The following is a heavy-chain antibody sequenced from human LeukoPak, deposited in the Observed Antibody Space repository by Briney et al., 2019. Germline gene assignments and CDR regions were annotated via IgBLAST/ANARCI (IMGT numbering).Heavy chain of an antibody. Sequence: GGSLGLSCAASGFTFSNYWINWVRQAPGKGLEWVANIKEDGSQKYYVESVKGRFTVSRDNAKNSVYLQVSSLRDADTGVYYCARGLNTSPGIDYWGQGTLVTVSS. CDR1: GFTFSNYW. CDR3: ARGLNTSPGIDY. V-gene: IGHV3-7*01. J-gene: IGHJ4*02. D-gene: IGHD3-16*01. CDR2: IKEDGSQK.